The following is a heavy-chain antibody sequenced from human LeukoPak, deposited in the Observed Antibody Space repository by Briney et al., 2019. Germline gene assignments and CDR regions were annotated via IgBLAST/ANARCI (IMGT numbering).Heavy chain of an antibody. J-gene: IGHJ5*02. CDR1: GGSISSHNW. CDR2: IYHSGST. CDR3: VKGDIPNWFDP. V-gene: IGHV4-4*02. D-gene: IGHD2-2*02. Sequence: PSETLSLTCAVSGGSISSHNWWSWVRQPPGKGLEWIGEIYHSGSTHYNPSLKSRVTISVDKSKNQSSLKLSSVTAADTAVYYCVKGDIPNWFDPWGQGTLVTVSS.